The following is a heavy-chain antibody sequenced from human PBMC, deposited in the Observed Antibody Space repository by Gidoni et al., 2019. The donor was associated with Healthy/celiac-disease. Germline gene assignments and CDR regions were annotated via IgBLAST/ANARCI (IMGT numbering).Heavy chain of an antibody. CDR3: ARVVAYYDSSGYFDY. D-gene: IGHD3-22*01. Sequence: EVQLVESGGGLVQPGGSLRLSCAASGFTFRSYEMNWVRQAPGKGLAWVSYIRSSGSTIYYADSVKGRFTISRDNAKNSLYLQMNSRRAEDTAVYYCARVVAYYDSSGYFDYWGQGTLVTVSS. CDR2: IRSSGSTI. V-gene: IGHV3-48*03. J-gene: IGHJ4*02. CDR1: GFTFRSYE.